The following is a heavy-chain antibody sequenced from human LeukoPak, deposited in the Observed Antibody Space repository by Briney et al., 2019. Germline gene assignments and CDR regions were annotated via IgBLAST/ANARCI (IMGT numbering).Heavy chain of an antibody. CDR1: GFTFSGNY. J-gene: IGHJ4*02. V-gene: IGHV3-11*04. CDR3: ARDLSGVTGYTYGRGIDY. Sequence: PGGSLRLSCAASGFTFSGNYMTWVRQAPGKGLEWVSYISGSGDTVYYADSVKGRFTISRDNAKNSLYLQMNSLRAEDTAVYYCARDLSGVTGYTYGRGIDYWGQGTLVTVSS. CDR2: ISGSGDTV. D-gene: IGHD5-18*01.